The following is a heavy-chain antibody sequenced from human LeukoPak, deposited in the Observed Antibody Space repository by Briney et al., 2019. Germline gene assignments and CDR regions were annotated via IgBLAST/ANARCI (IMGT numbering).Heavy chain of an antibody. D-gene: IGHD3-16*01. J-gene: IGHJ6*03. V-gene: IGHV3-49*04. CDR2: IRTEDYDGAT. CDR3: TRIFGYYYFYMDV. CDR1: GFTFGDYA. Sequence: PGGSLRLSCAASGFTFGDYAMSWVRQAPGKGLEWVGFIRTEDYDGATDYGAPLTSRFTISRDDSKNIAYLQMNSLNTEDTGIYFCTRIFGYYYFYMDVWGKGTRVIFSS.